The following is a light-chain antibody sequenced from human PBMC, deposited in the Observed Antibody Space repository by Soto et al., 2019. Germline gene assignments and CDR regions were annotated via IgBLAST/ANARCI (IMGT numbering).Light chain of an antibody. CDR3: SSYTSSSTLAVV. CDR1: SSDVGGYNY. CDR2: DVS. J-gene: IGLJ2*01. V-gene: IGLV2-14*01. Sequence: QSVLTQPASVSGSPGQSITISCTGTSSDVGGYNYVSWYQQHPGKAPKLMIYDVSNRPSGVSNRFSGSKSGNTAYLTISGLQAEDDADYYCSSYTSSSTLAVVFGGGTKVTVL.